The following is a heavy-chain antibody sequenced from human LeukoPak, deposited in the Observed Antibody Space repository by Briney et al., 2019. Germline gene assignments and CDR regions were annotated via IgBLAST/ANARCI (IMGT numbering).Heavy chain of an antibody. V-gene: IGHV5-10-1*01. CDR1: GYSFTSYW. J-gene: IGHJ4*02. CDR2: IDPSDSYT. CDR3: XXHXYGXYVFDY. D-gene: IGHD4-17*01. Sequence: GESLRISCKGSGYSFTSYWISWVRQMPGKGLEWMGRIDPSDSYTNYSPSFQGHVTISADKSISTAYLQWSSLKASDNAMYYXXXHXYGXYVFDYWGQGTLVTVSS.